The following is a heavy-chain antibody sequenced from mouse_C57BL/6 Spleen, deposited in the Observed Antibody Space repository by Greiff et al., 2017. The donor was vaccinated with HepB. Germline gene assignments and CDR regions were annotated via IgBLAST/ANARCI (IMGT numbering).Heavy chain of an antibody. CDR1: GFTFSDYG. CDR2: ISSGSSTI. CDR3: ARKSGVYYGSSYDDYFDY. J-gene: IGHJ2*01. V-gene: IGHV5-17*01. D-gene: IGHD1-1*01. Sequence: EVQLVESGGGLVKPGGSLKLSCAASGFTFSDYGMHWVRQAPEKGLEWVAYISSGSSTIYYADTVKGRFTISRDNAKNTLFLQMTSLRSEDTAMYYCARKSGVYYGSSYDDYFDYWGQGTTLTVSS.